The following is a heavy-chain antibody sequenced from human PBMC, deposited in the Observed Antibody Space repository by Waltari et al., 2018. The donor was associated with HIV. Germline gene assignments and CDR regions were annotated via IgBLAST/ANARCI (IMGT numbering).Heavy chain of an antibody. D-gene: IGHD1-1*01. CDR1: GFTFRNYG. CDR3: ATGQQVWETWSQLDY. V-gene: IGHV3-30*03. CDR2: ISFDGRNK. J-gene: IGHJ4*02. Sequence: QVQLVESGGGVVQPGRSLRLSCAASGFTFRNYGMHWGRQAPGKGLEGVGVISFDGRNKYYADSVRGRFTISRDNSKKKVFLQMNSLRLDDSALYYCATGQQVWETWSQLDYWGQGTLVIVSS.